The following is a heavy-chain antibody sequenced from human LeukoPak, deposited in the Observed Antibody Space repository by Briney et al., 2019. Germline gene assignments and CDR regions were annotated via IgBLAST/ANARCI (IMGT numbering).Heavy chain of an antibody. CDR1: GYTFTGYY. J-gene: IGHJ4*02. V-gene: IGHV1-2*02. CDR2: INPNSGGT. Sequence: SVKVSCKASGYTFTGYYLHWVRQAPGQGLEWMGWINPNSGGTNYAQKFQGRVTMTRDTSISTAYMELSRLRSDDTAVYYCARDWAAAARGAYWGQGTLVTVSS. CDR3: ARDWAAAARGAY. D-gene: IGHD6-13*01.